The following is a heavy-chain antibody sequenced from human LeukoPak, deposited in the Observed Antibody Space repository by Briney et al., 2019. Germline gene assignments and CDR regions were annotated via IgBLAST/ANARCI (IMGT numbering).Heavy chain of an antibody. D-gene: IGHD5-24*01. J-gene: IGHJ4*02. CDR2: IYNSGNT. Sequence: SETSSLTCTVSGVSISSYHWTWIRQPPGEGLEWIGHIYNSGNTNYNPSLRGRVTISLDTSKNQVSLKLNSVTAADTAMYYCARKDGDGWGQGTLVTVSS. V-gene: IGHV4-59*01. CDR3: ARKDGDG. CDR1: GVSISSYH.